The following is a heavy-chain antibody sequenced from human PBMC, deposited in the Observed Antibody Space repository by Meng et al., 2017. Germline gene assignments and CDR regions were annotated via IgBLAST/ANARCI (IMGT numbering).Heavy chain of an antibody. CDR1: GGSISSGSYY. J-gene: IGHJ4*02. V-gene: IGHV4-61*02. Sequence: SETLSLTCTVSGGSISSGSYYWSWIRQPAGKGLEWIGRIYTSGSTNYNPSLKSRVTISVDTSKNQFSLKLSSVTAADTAVYYCARFQYYYDSSGYYYGRGSDYWGQGTLVTVSS. CDR2: IYTSGST. D-gene: IGHD3-22*01. CDR3: ARFQYYYDSSGYYYGRGSDY.